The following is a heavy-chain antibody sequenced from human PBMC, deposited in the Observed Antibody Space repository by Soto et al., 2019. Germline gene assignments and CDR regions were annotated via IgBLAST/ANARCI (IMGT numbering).Heavy chain of an antibody. V-gene: IGHV1-2*04. Sequence: ASVKVSCKASGYTFTGYYMHWVRQAPGQGLEWTGWINPNSGGTNYAQKFQGWVTMTRDTSISTAYMELSRLRSDDTAVYYCARSVTSTGDYGDYYYYMDVWGKGTTVTVSS. CDR2: INPNSGGT. D-gene: IGHD4-17*01. J-gene: IGHJ6*03. CDR3: ARSVTSTGDYGDYYYYMDV. CDR1: GYTFTGYY.